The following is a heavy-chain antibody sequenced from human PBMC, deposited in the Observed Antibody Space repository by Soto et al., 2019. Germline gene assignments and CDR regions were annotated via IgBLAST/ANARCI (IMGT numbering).Heavy chain of an antibody. CDR2: ISSSGGII. J-gene: IGHJ6*02. CDR3: AREGSVSSSHYYAYYYGMDV. V-gene: IGHV3-48*03. Sequence: EVQLVESGGGLFQPGGSLRLSCAASGFTFSNYDINWVRQAPGKGPEWISHISSSGGIIYYADSVKGRFTISRDNAKNSLYLQMNSLRGEDTAVYYCAREGSVSSSHYYAYYYGMDVWGQGTTVTVSS. D-gene: IGHD3-10*01. CDR1: GFTFSNYD.